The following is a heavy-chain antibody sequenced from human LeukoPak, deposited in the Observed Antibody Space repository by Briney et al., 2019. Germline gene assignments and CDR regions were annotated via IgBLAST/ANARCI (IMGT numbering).Heavy chain of an antibody. CDR3: AREPYSGYEFDY. Sequence: SETLSLTCTVSGGSISSYYWSWIRQPPGKGLEWIGYIYYSGSTNNNPSLKSRVTISVDTSKNQFSLKLSSVTAADTAVYYCAREPYSGYEFDYWGQGTLVTVSS. CDR2: IYYSGST. J-gene: IGHJ4*02. CDR1: GGSISSYY. D-gene: IGHD5-12*01. V-gene: IGHV4-59*01.